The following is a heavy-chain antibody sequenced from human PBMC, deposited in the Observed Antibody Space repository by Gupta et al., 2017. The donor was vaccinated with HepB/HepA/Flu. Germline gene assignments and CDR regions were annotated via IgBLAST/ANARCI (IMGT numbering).Heavy chain of an antibody. D-gene: IGHD3-22*01. CDR2: ICYSRNT. V-gene: IGHV4-39*01. Sequence: QLQLQESGPGLVKPSETLSLTCTVSGGSISSSTYCWGWIRQPPGKGLEWIGSICYSRNTYYNPSLKSRVTISVDTSKSQFSLKLSSVSAADTAVYFCSRWGGSGYPFDYWGQGTLVTVSS. CDR1: GGSISSSTYC. CDR3: SRWGGSGYPFDY. J-gene: IGHJ4*02.